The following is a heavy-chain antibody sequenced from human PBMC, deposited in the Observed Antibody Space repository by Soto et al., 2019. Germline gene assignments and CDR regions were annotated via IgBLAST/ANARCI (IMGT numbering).Heavy chain of an antibody. V-gene: IGHV1-3*05. CDR2: INAGNGNT. CDR1: GYTFTSYA. CDR3: ERDPSYYGMDV. Sequence: QVQLVQSGAEEKKPGASVKVSCKASGYTFTSYAMHWVRQAPGQRLEWMGWINAGNGNTKYSQKFQGRVTITRDTSASTAYMELSSLRSEDTAVYYCERDPSYYGMDVWGQGTTVTVSS. J-gene: IGHJ6*02.